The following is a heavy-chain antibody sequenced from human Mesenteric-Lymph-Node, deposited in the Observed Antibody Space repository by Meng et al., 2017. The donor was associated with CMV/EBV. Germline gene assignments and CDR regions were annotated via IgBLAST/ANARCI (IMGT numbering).Heavy chain of an antibody. CDR3: ARGPLYYDFWSGYYRAHWYFDL. Sequence: GGSLRLSCAASGFTFSSYWMSWVRQAPGKGLEWVSYISSSGSTIYYADSVKGRFTISRDNAKNSLYLQMNSLRAEDTAVYYCARGPLYYDFWSGYYRAHWYFDLWGRGTLVTVSS. J-gene: IGHJ2*01. CDR2: ISSSGSTI. V-gene: IGHV3-48*04. D-gene: IGHD3-3*01. CDR1: GFTFSSYW.